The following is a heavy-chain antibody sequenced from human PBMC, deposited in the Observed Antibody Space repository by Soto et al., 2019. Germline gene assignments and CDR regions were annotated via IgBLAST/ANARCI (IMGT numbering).Heavy chain of an antibody. V-gene: IGHV5-51*01. CDR3: ARPNQFITSRGISWLDP. D-gene: IGHD3-10*01. Sequence: PGESLKISWKGSGYSFTDYLIAWVRQMPGKGLEWMGIIYPRDSDTRYSPSFQGQVTISADKSINTAYLQWSSLKASDTAMYYCARPNQFITSRGISWLDPWGQGTLVTVSS. CDR2: IYPRDSDT. CDR1: GYSFTDYL. J-gene: IGHJ5*02.